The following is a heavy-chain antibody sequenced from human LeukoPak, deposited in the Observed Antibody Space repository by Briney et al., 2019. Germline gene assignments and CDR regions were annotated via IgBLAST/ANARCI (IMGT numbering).Heavy chain of an antibody. Sequence: PSETLSLTCTVSGGSISSHYWSWIRQPPGKGLERIGHIYCSGSTNYNPSLKSRVTISVDTSKNQFSLKLSSVTAADTAVYYCARVKTMVRGVSRYYYYYCMDVWGKGTTVTVSS. D-gene: IGHD3-10*01. J-gene: IGHJ6*03. CDR3: ARVKTMVRGVSRYYYYYCMDV. CDR1: GGSISSHY. V-gene: IGHV4-59*11. CDR2: IYCSGST.